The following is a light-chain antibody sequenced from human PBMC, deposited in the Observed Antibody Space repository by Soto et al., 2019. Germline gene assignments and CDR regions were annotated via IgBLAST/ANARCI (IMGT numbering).Light chain of an antibody. CDR3: SSYAGSTYV. CDR1: SCDVGGYNY. Sequence: QSVLTQPPSASGSPGQSVTISCTGTSCDVGGYNYVSWYQQHPGKAPKLMIYEVSKRPSGLPDRFSGSKSGNTASLTVSGLQAEDEADYYCSSYAGSTYVFGTGTRSP. CDR2: EVS. J-gene: IGLJ1*01. V-gene: IGLV2-8*01.